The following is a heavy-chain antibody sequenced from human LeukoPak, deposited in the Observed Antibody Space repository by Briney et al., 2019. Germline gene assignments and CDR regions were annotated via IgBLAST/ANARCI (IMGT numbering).Heavy chain of an antibody. J-gene: IGHJ5*02. CDR2: MNPNSGNT. Sequence: ASVKVSCKASGYTFTSYDINWVRQATGQGLEWMGWMNPNSGNTGYAQKFQGRVTITRNTSISTAYMELSSLRSEDTAVYYCARGQSIRYCSSTSCRNNWLDPWGQGTLVTVSS. CDR1: GYTFTSYD. D-gene: IGHD2-2*01. V-gene: IGHV1-8*03. CDR3: ARGQSIRYCSSTSCRNNWLDP.